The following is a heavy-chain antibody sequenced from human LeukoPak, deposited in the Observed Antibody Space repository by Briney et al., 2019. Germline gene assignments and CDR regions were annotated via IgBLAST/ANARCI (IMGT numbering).Heavy chain of an antibody. CDR1: GFIFSSYA. D-gene: IGHD2-21*02. Sequence: QTGGSLRLSCAASGFIFSSYAMSWVRQAPGKGLEWVSAISGSGGSTYYADSVKGRFTISRENSKNTLYLQMNSLRAEDTAVYYCAKQCGGDCYGYYFDYWGQGTLVTVSS. V-gene: IGHV3-23*01. CDR2: ISGSGGST. CDR3: AKQCGGDCYGYYFDY. J-gene: IGHJ4*02.